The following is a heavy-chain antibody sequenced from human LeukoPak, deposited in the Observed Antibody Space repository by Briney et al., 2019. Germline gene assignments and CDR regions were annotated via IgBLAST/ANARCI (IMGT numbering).Heavy chain of an antibody. CDR3: ARGRTWSDILTD. Sequence: PSETLSLTCTVSGGSISSYYWSWIRQPPGKGLEWIGYIYYSGSTNYNPSLKSRVTISVDTSKNQFSLKLSSVTAADTAVYYCARGRTWSDILTDWGQGTLVTVSS. J-gene: IGHJ4*02. CDR1: GGSISSYY. V-gene: IGHV4-59*12. CDR2: IYYSGST. D-gene: IGHD3-9*01.